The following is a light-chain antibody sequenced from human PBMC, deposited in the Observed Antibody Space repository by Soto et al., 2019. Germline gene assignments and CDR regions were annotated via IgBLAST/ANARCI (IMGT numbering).Light chain of an antibody. J-gene: IGLJ1*01. CDR3: AALDDSLRGYV. V-gene: IGLV1-47*01. Sequence: QSVLTQPPSASGTPGQRVTISCSGSSSNIGSDYVYWYQQFPGTAPKLLIYRNNQRPSGVPDRFSGSKSGTSASLAISGLRSEDEADYYCAALDDSLRGYVFGTGTKPTVL. CDR2: RNN. CDR1: SSNIGSDY.